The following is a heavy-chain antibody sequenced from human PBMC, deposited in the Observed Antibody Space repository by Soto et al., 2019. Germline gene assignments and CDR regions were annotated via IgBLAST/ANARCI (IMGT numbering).Heavy chain of an antibody. J-gene: IGHJ4*02. CDR2: ISGNGGST. V-gene: IGHV3-23*01. CDR1: GFTFSTYA. Sequence: EVQLLESGGGLVQPGGSLRLSCAASGFTFSTYAMSWVRQAPGKGLEWVSGISGNGGSTYYADSVKGRFTISRDNSKNALYLQMNSLRVEDTSVFYCAEGITTSDYWGQATLVTVSP. CDR3: AEGITTSDY. D-gene: IGHD3-10*01.